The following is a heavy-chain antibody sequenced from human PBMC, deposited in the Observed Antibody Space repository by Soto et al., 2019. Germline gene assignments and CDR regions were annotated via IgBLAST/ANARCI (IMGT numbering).Heavy chain of an antibody. CDR1: GGSIDSGAFS. CDR3: ARIHWAQSSLDY. CDR2: VTHSGTA. V-gene: IGHV4-30-2*01. D-gene: IGHD6-19*01. Sequence: SETLSLTCAVSGGSIDSGAFSLGWIRRPPGKGLEWIGYVTHSGTAYSIPSLNGRLTLSVDSSQTQFSLKLTSVTAADSAFYYCARIHWAQSSLDYWGRGILVTVSS. J-gene: IGHJ4*02.